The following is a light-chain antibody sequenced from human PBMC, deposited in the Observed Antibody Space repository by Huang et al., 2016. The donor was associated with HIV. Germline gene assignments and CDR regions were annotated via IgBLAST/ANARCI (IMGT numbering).Light chain of an antibody. J-gene: IGKJ1*01. CDR1: QGINNY. CDR3: LQHNTYPGT. CDR2: AAS. Sequence: DIQMTQPPSTMSASVGDRVTITCRASQGINNYLAWFQQKPGKAPKRLIYAASTLQRGVPSRFSGSGSGTEFTLTISSLQPDDFATYYCLQHNTYPGTFGQGTKVEIK. V-gene: IGKV1-17*03.